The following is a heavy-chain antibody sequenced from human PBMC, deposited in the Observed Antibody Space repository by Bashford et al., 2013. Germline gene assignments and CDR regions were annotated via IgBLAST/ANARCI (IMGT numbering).Heavy chain of an antibody. Sequence: SVKVSCKASGGTFGSHAISWVRQAPGQGLEWMGATIPLFGTVDYAQKFQGKVTLTADPSTSTAYMELNTLRSEDTAVYYCAKVGHSGYDHDYFDYWGQGTLVTVSS. V-gene: IGHV1-69*13. CDR3: AKVGHSGYDHDYFDY. D-gene: IGHD5-12*01. CDR1: GGTFGSHA. CDR2: TIPLFGTV. J-gene: IGHJ4*02.